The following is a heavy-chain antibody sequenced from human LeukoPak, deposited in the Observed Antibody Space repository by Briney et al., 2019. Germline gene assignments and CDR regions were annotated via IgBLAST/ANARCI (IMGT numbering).Heavy chain of an antibody. CDR1: GYTFTNYV. CDR3: ARAHTAMEYYWYFDL. J-gene: IGHJ2*01. D-gene: IGHD5-18*01. CDR2: IIPIFGTA. Sequence: SVKVSCKASGYTFTNYVISWVRQAPGQGLEWMGGIIPIFGTANYAQKFQGRVTITADESTSTAYMELSSLRSEDTAVYYCARAHTAMEYYWYFDLWGRGTLVTVSS. V-gene: IGHV1-69*13.